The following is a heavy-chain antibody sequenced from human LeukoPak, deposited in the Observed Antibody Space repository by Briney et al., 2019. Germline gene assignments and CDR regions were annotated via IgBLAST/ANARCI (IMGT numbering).Heavy chain of an antibody. D-gene: IGHD4-17*01. V-gene: IGHV3-48*01. Sequence: PGGSLRLSCGASGFSFSSESMNWVRQAPGKGLEWVAYISSSGNTRYYADSVKGRFTISRDNAKNSLYLQMNNLRAEDTAVYYCARDYGDYLGWFDPWGQGTRVIVFS. J-gene: IGHJ5*02. CDR2: ISSSGNTR. CDR1: GFSFSSES. CDR3: ARDYGDYLGWFDP.